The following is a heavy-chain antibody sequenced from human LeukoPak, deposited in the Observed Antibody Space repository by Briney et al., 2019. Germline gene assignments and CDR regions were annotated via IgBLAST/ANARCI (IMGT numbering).Heavy chain of an antibody. D-gene: IGHD4-17*01. Sequence: PGGSLRLSCAASGFTFSSYSMNWVRQAPGKGLEWVSSISSSSSYIYYADSVKGRFTTSRDNAKNSLYLQMNSLRAEDTAVYYCARECGDYVAPFDYWGQGTLVTVSS. CDR3: ARECGDYVAPFDY. V-gene: IGHV3-21*01. CDR2: ISSSSSYI. CDR1: GFTFSSYS. J-gene: IGHJ4*02.